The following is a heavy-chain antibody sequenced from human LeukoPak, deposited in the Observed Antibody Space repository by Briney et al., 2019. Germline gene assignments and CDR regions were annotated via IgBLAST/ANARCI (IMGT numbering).Heavy chain of an antibody. J-gene: IGHJ6*03. CDR2: IYSGGST. CDR3: ARRYFDWLPENYYMDV. D-gene: IGHD3-9*01. Sequence: PGGSLRLSCAASGFTFSSNYMSWVRQAPGKGLEWVSVIYSGGSTYYADSVKGRFTISRDNSKNTLYLQMNSLRAEDTAVYYCARRYFDWLPENYYMDVWGKGTTVTISS. V-gene: IGHV3-53*01. CDR1: GFTFSSNY.